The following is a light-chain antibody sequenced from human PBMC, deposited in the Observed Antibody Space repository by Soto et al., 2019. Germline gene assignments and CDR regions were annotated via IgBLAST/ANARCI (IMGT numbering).Light chain of an antibody. CDR1: SSSIGSNY. Sequence: QSVLTQPPSASGTPGQRVTISCSGSSSSIGSNYVYWYQQLPGTAPKLLIYRSNQRPSGVPDRFSASKSGTSASLAISGLRSEDEADYYCSAWDDSLNGQEVFGGGTKLTVL. CDR2: RSN. V-gene: IGLV1-47*01. J-gene: IGLJ3*02. CDR3: SAWDDSLNGQEV.